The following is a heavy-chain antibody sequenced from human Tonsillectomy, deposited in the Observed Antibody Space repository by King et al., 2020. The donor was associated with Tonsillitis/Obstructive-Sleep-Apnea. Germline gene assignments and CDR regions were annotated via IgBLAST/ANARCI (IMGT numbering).Heavy chain of an antibody. V-gene: IGHV1-46*01. CDR2: IKASGGST. Sequence: QLVQSGAEVRKPGASVKISCKASGYTFTNYYMNWVRQAPGQGLEWMGIIKASGGSTSYAQKFQGRVTMTRDTSTSSVYMELSSLRSEDTAVYYCARTYDYSPYYYCYGMDVWGQGTTVTVSS. CDR3: ARTYDYSPYYYCYGMDV. J-gene: IGHJ6*02. CDR1: GYTFTNYY. D-gene: IGHD4-11*01.